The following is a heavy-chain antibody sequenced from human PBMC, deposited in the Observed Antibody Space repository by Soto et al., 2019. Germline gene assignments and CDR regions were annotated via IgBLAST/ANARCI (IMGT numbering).Heavy chain of an antibody. CDR1: GYTFTSYD. J-gene: IGHJ6*02. V-gene: IGHV1-8*01. Sequence: ASVQVSCKASGYTFTSYDINWVRQATGQGLEWMGWMNPNSGNTGYAQKFQGRVTMTRNTSISTAYMELSSLRSEDTAVYYCARVERDRGVEWLSHGYGMDGWGQGTTVTV. CDR2: MNPNSGNT. CDR3: ARVERDRGVEWLSHGYGMDG. D-gene: IGHD3-3*01.